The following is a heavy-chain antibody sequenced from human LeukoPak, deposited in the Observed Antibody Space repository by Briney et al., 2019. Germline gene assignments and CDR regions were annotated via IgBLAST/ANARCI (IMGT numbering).Heavy chain of an antibody. CDR3: AVYGGNWDFDS. CDR2: MTYRGSP. J-gene: IGHJ4*02. Sequence: SETLSLTCAVYDGFDNLYFMLVRQPPGKGLEWIGEMTYRGSPNYNPSLRSRVTISMNVSQRQFSLNLRSVTAADTATYYCAVYGGNWDFDSWGPGTPVTVSS. V-gene: IGHV4-34*01. D-gene: IGHD4/OR15-4a*01. CDR1: DGFDNLYF.